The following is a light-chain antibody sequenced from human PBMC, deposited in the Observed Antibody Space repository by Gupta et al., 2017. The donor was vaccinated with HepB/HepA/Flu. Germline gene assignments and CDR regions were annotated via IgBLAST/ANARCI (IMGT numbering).Light chain of an antibody. CDR2: GAS. V-gene: IGKV3-20*01. J-gene: IGKJ1*01. CDR3: QQYGSSPWT. CDR1: QSVSSSY. Sequence: IVLTQSPGTLSLSPGERATLSCRASQSVSSSYLAWYQQRPGQAPRLFIYGASSRATGSSDRFSGSGSGTDFTLTISRLEPEDFAVYYCQQYGSSPWTFGQGTKVESK.